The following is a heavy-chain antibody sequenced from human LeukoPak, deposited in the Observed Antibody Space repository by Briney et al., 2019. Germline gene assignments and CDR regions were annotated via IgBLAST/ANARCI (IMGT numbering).Heavy chain of an antibody. D-gene: IGHD5-12*01. Sequence: SVKVSCKASGGTFSSYAISWVRQAPGQGLEWMGGIIPIFGTANYAQKFQGRVTITTDESASTAYMELSSLRSEDTAVYYCARSIKWLRLDLNWFDPWGQGTLVTVSS. V-gene: IGHV1-69*05. CDR1: GGTFSSYA. CDR2: IIPIFGTA. CDR3: ARSIKWLRLDLNWFDP. J-gene: IGHJ5*02.